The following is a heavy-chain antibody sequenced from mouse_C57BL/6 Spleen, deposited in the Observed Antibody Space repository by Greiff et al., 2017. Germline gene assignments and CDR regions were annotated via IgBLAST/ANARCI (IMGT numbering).Heavy chain of an antibody. D-gene: IGHD1-1*01. V-gene: IGHV2-5*01. Sequence: VQLQQSGPGLVQPSQSLSITCTVSGFSLTSYGVHWVRQSPGKGLEWLGVIWSGGSTDYNAAFMSRLSITKDNSKSQVFFKMNSLQADDTAIYYCAKNRYGSSYGYFDVWGTGTTVTVSS. CDR2: IWSGGST. CDR3: AKNRYGSSYGYFDV. CDR1: GFSLTSYG. J-gene: IGHJ1*03.